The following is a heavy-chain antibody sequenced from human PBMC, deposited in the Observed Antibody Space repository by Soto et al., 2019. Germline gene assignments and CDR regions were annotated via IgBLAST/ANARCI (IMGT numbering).Heavy chain of an antibody. V-gene: IGHV6-1*01. Sequence: PSQTLSLTCAISGDSVSSNSAAWNWIRQSPSRGLEWLGRTYYRSKWYNDYAVSVKSRITINPDTSKNQFSLQLNSVTPEDTAVYYCARASGDSSSWGGYAFDIWGQGTMVTVSS. CDR2: TYYRSKWYN. J-gene: IGHJ3*02. CDR1: GDSVSSNSAA. D-gene: IGHD6-13*01. CDR3: ARASGDSSSWGGYAFDI.